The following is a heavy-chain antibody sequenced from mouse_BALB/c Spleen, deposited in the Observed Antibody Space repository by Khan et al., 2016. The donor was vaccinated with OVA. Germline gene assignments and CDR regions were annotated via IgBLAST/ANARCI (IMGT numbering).Heavy chain of an antibody. D-gene: IGHD1-1*01. J-gene: IGHJ2*01. CDR1: GYSITSDYA. CDR2: IKYSGIT. CDR3: ARSGTISTVVVTDFDF. V-gene: IGHV3-2*02. Sequence: VQLKESGPGLVKPSQSLSLTCTVTGYSITSDYAWNWIRQFPGNRLEWMGYIKYSGITSYNPSLKSRISITPHTSKNQFFLQLYSVTTAHTATYSCARSGTISTVVVTDFDFWGQGTTLTVSS.